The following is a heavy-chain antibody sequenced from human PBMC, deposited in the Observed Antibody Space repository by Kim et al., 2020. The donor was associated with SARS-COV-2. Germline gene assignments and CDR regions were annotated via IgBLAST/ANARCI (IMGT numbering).Heavy chain of an antibody. CDR2: IDPSDSYT. CDR1: GYSFTSYW. D-gene: IGHD1-26*01. J-gene: IGHJ6*01. CDR3: ARLETSLASGSYQLYYYGMDV. V-gene: IGHV5-10-1*01. Sequence: GESLKISCKGSGYSFTSYWISWVRQMPGKGLEWMGRIDPSDSYTNYSPSFQGHVTISADKSISTAYLQWSSLKASDTAMYYCARLETSLASGSYQLYYYGMDVWGQGTTVTVSS.